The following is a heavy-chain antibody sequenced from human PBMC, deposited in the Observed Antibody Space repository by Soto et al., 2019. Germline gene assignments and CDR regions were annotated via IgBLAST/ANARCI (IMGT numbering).Heavy chain of an antibody. CDR2: IIPIFGTA. D-gene: IGHD6-19*01. Sequence: SVKVSCKASGGPFISYAISWVRQAPGQGLEWMGGIIPIFGTANYAQKFQGRVTITADESTSTAYMELSSLRSEDTAVYYCARAGAVGQWPPYYFDYWGQGTLVTVSS. CDR3: ARAGAVGQWPPYYFDY. J-gene: IGHJ4*02. V-gene: IGHV1-69*01. CDR1: GGPFISYA.